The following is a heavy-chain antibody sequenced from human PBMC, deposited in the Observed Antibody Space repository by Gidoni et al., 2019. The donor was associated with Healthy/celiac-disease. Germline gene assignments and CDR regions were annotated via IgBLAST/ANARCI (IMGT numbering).Heavy chain of an antibody. D-gene: IGHD3-22*01. V-gene: IGHV3-30*18. CDR3: AKDKSNYYDSSGPDAFDI. Sequence: QVQLVESGGGVVQPGRSLRLSCAASGFTFSSYGMHWVRQAPGKGLEWVAVISYDGSNKYYADSVKGRFTISRDNSKNTLYLQMNSLRAEDTAVYYCAKDKSNYYDSSGPDAFDIWGQGTMVTVSS. J-gene: IGHJ3*02. CDR1: GFTFSSYG. CDR2: ISYDGSNK.